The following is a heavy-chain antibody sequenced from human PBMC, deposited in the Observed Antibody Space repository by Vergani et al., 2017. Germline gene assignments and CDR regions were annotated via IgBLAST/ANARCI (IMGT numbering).Heavy chain of an antibody. D-gene: IGHD5-24*01. Sequence: QVPLQESGPGLVNPSETLSLTCSVSGGSITNYYWSWIRQAAGKGLEWIGRVSVSGSTESNASLRSRVTMSIDTSTNQFSLKLTSVTAADTAIYYCARGTPIIDYWGQGSLVTVSS. V-gene: IGHV4-4*07. CDR1: GGSITNYY. CDR2: VSVSGST. J-gene: IGHJ4*02. CDR3: ARGTPIIDY.